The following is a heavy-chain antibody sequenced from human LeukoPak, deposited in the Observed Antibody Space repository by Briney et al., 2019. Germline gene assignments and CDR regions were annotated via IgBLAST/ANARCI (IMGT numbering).Heavy chain of an antibody. J-gene: IGHJ4*02. CDR3: ARGDSSGYLDY. D-gene: IGHD3-22*01. V-gene: IGHV4-59*12. CDR1: GGSISSYY. CDR2: IYYSGST. Sequence: SETLSLTCTVSGGSISSYYWSWIRQPPGKGLEWIGYIYYSGSTNYNPSLKSRVTISVDKSKNQFSLKLSSVTAADTAVYYCARGDSSGYLDYWGQGTLVTVSS.